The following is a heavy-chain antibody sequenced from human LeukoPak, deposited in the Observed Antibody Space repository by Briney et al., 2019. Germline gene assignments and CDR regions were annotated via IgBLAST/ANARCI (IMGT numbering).Heavy chain of an antibody. Sequence: GGSLRLSCAASGFTFSSNWMSWVRQAPGKGLEWVANIKQDGSEKYYVDSVKGRFTISRDNAKNSLYLQMNSLRAEDTAVYYCARDGYSGYDEYDYWGQGTLVTVSS. V-gene: IGHV3-7*01. CDR3: ARDGYSGYDEYDY. J-gene: IGHJ4*02. D-gene: IGHD5-12*01. CDR2: IKQDGSEK. CDR1: GFTFSSNW.